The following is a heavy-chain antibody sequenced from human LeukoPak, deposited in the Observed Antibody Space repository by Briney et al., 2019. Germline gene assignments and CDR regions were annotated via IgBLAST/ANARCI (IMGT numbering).Heavy chain of an antibody. V-gene: IGHV3-74*01. Sequence: GGSLRLSCAASGFTFSSYWMHWVRQAPGKGLVWVSRINSDGSSTSYADSVKGRFTISRDNAKNTLYLQMNSLRAEDTAVYYCARIRSALGYSSSWYVLDYWGQGTLVTVSS. J-gene: IGHJ4*02. CDR1: GFTFSSYW. CDR3: ARIRSALGYSSSWYVLDY. CDR2: INSDGSST. D-gene: IGHD6-13*01.